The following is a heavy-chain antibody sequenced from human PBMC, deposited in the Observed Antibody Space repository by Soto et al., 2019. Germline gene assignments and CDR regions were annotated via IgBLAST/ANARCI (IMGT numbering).Heavy chain of an antibody. V-gene: IGHV4-39*01. Sequence: QLQLQESGPGLVKPSETLSLTCTVSGGSISSSSYYWGWIRQPPGKGLEWIGSIYYSGSTYYNPTPRSRVTRFVDTSKNQFSLKLSSVTAADTAVYYCARLCSGGSCLHWFDPWGQGTLVTVSS. D-gene: IGHD2-15*01. CDR3: ARLCSGGSCLHWFDP. J-gene: IGHJ5*02. CDR1: GGSISSSSYY. CDR2: IYYSGST.